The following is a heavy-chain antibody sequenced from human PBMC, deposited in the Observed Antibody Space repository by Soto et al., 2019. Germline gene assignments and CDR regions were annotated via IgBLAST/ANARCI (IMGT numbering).Heavy chain of an antibody. J-gene: IGHJ4*02. D-gene: IGHD4-17*01. V-gene: IGHV1-2*02. CDR2: INPNSGGT. Sequence: ASVKVSCKASGYTFTGYYMHWVRQAPGQGLEWMGWINPNSGGTNYAQKFQGRVTMTRGTSISTAYMELSRLRSDDTAVYYCVRARGDYDESDYWGQGTLVTVSS. CDR1: GYTFTGYY. CDR3: VRARGDYDESDY.